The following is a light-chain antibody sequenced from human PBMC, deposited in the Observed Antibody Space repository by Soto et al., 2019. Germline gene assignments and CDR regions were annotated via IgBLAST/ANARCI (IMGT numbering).Light chain of an antibody. CDR1: RSDIGAYNF. CDR3: TSWTTSTTMI. V-gene: IGLV2-14*03. J-gene: IGLJ2*01. CDR2: DVN. Sequence: QSALTQPASVSGSPGQSITISCTGTRSDIGAYNFVSWYQQHPGEVPKLILYDVNVRPSGVSNRFSGSKSGNTASLTISGLQAEDEADYYCTSWTTSTTMIFGGGTKVTFL.